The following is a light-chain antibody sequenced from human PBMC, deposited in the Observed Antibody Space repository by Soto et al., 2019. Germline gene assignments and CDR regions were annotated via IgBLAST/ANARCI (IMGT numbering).Light chain of an antibody. J-gene: IGLJ3*02. CDR1: SSDIGAYDY. V-gene: IGLV2-14*01. CDR3: SSHTTSNTWV. CDR2: AVT. Sequence: QAASVSGSPGQSISISCTGTSSDIGAYDYVSWHQQYPGKAPKLIIYAVTDRPSGISDRFSASKSGNTASLVISGLQAEDEADYYCSSHTTSNTWVFGAGTKLTVL.